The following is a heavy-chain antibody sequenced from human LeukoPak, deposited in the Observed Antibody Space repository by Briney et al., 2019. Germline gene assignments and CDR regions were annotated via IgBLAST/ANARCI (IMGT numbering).Heavy chain of an antibody. CDR3: ARAPEYTYGYSGFEY. V-gene: IGHV4-38-2*02. D-gene: IGHD5-18*01. Sequence: PSETLSLTCTVSGYSISSGHYWGWIRQPPGKGLEWIGSIYHTGSTYYNPSLKSRVTISIDMSKNQFSLKLRSVTAADTAVYYCARAPEYTYGYSGFEYWGQGILVTVSS. J-gene: IGHJ4*02. CDR1: GYSISSGHY. CDR2: IYHTGST.